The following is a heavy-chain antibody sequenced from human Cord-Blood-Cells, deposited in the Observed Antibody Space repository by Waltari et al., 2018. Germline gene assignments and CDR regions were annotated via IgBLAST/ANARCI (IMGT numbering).Heavy chain of an antibody. CDR3: AKAMGGGFDY. J-gene: IGHJ4*02. Sequence: QVQLVESGGGVVQPGGSLRLSCAASGFTFSSYGMHWVRQAPGKGLEWVAFIRYDGSNKYYADSMKGRFTISRDNSKNTLYLQMNSLRAEDTAVYYCAKAMGGGFDYWGQGTLVTVSS. CDR1: GFTFSSYG. CDR2: IRYDGSNK. D-gene: IGHD2-8*01. V-gene: IGHV3-30*02.